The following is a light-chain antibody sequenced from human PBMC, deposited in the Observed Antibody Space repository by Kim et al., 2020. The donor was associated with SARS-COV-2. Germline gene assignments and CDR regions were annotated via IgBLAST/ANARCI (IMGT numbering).Light chain of an antibody. CDR2: GTS. J-gene: IGKJ5*01. CDR1: QDIRKD. Sequence: ASVGDRVTITCRASQDIRKDLGWYQQDPGRAPKRLIYGTSSLQSGVPSRFIGSGSGTEFTLTISSLQPEDFATYFCLQHNTYPITFGQGTRLEIK. V-gene: IGKV1-17*01. CDR3: LQHNTYPIT.